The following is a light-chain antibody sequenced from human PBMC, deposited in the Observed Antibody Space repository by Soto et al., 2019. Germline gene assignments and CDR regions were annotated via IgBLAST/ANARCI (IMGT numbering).Light chain of an antibody. CDR2: DAS. Sequence: EIVLTQSPATLSLSPGERATLSCSASQSIGTYLAWYQQKPGQAPRLLIYDASNRATGIPARFSGGGSGTDFTLTISSLEPEDFAVYYCQQRNPLTFGGGTKVEIK. J-gene: IGKJ4*01. V-gene: IGKV3-11*01. CDR3: QQRNPLT. CDR1: QSIGTY.